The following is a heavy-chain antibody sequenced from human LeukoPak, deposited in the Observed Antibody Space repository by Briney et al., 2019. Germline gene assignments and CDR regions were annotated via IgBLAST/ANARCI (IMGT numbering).Heavy chain of an antibody. D-gene: IGHD4-17*01. Sequence: GGSLRLSCAASGFTFSSYSMNWVRQAPGKGLEWVSSISSSSSYIYYADSVKGRFTISRDNAKDSLYLQMNSLRAEDTAVYYCARDLDYGDPNYWGQGTLVTVSS. CDR3: ARDLDYGDPNY. CDR1: GFTFSSYS. J-gene: IGHJ4*02. CDR2: ISSSSSYI. V-gene: IGHV3-21*01.